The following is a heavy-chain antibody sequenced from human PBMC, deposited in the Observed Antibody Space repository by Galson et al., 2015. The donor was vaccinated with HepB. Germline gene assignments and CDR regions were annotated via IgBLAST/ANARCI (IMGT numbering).Heavy chain of an antibody. D-gene: IGHD6-13*01. V-gene: IGHV1-8*01. CDR1: GYTFTSYD. CDR2: MNPNSGNT. CDR3: ARSSLQYSSSWYGFDY. J-gene: IGHJ4*02. Sequence: SVKVSCKASGYTFTSYDINWVRQATGQGLEWMGWMNPNSGNTGYAQKFQGRVTMTRNTSISTAYMELSSLRSEDTAVYYCARSSLQYSSSWYGFDYWGQGTLVTVSS.